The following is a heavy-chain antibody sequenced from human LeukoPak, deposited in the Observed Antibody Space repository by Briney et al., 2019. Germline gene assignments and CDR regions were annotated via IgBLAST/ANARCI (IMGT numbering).Heavy chain of an antibody. V-gene: IGHV3-23*01. Sequence: GGSLRLSRVASGFIFSDYAMSCVPQAPGKGREGGSDFTVGGGGTYSTDSARGRFTISRSDSRNTLSLEMNSLRAGDAALYYCVKGDRNGFYRYWGQGALVTVSS. CDR3: VKGDRNGFYRY. J-gene: IGHJ4*02. D-gene: IGHD3-16*02. CDR1: GFIFSDYA. CDR2: FTVGGGGT.